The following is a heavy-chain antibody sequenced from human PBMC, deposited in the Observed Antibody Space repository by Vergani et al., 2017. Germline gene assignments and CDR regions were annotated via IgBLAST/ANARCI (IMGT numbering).Heavy chain of an antibody. CDR3: AKXLSLFPVPAAMEHYGMDV. CDR2: IYSGGST. Sequence: EVQLVESGGGLVQPGGSLRLSCAASGFTVSSNYMSWVRQAPGKGLEWVSVIYSGGSTYYADSVKGRFTISRHNSKNTLYLQMNSLRAEDTAIYYCAKXLSLFPVPAAMEHYGMDVWGQGTTVTVSS. CDR1: GFTVSSNY. V-gene: IGHV3-53*04. D-gene: IGHD2-2*01. J-gene: IGHJ6*02.